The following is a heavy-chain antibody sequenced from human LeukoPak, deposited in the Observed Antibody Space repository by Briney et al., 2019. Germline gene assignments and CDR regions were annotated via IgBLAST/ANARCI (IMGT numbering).Heavy chain of an antibody. Sequence: AGGSLRLXCAASGFTCSSYSMNWVRQAPGKGLESVSSISSSSSYIYYADSVKGRFTISRDNAKNSLYLQMNSLRAEDTAVYYCARDRAVAGGRLWGQGTLVTVSS. CDR1: GFTCSSYS. V-gene: IGHV3-21*01. D-gene: IGHD6-19*01. CDR3: ARDRAVAGGRL. J-gene: IGHJ4*02. CDR2: ISSSSSYI.